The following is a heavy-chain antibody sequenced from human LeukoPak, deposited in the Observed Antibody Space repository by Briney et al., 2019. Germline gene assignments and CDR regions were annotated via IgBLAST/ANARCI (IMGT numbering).Heavy chain of an antibody. J-gene: IGHJ6*02. D-gene: IGHD4-17*01. Sequence: GGSLRLSCAAAGFTLRNYAMSWVRQAPGKGLEWVSTIEDSGSTYYADSVKGRFTISRDNSKNTLYLQMNSLRAEDTAVYYCAKDAYGDLRAYYYYGMDVWGQGTTVTVSS. V-gene: IGHV3-23*01. CDR3: AKDAYGDLRAYYYYGMDV. CDR2: IEDSGST. CDR1: GFTLRNYA.